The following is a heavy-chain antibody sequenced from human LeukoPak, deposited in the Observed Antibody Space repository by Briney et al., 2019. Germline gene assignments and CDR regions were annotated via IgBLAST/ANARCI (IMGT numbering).Heavy chain of an antibody. CDR3: AREGTGYYDSSGYLFDY. V-gene: IGHV3-7*01. CDR1: GFTFSFYW. Sequence: GGSLRLSCAASGFTFSFYWMSWVCQAPGKGLEWVANIKEDGSEIFYVDSVKGRFTISRDNAKNSLYLQMNSLRAEDTAVYYCAREGTGYYDSSGYLFDYWGQGTLVIVSS. CDR2: IKEDGSEI. D-gene: IGHD3-22*01. J-gene: IGHJ4*02.